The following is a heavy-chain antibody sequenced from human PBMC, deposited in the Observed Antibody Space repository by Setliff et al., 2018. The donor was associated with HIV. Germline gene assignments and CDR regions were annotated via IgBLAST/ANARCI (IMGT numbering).Heavy chain of an antibody. CDR3: ARHLVVPPTMPTFNVFDS. CDR1: GYSINSDYY. D-gene: IGHD2-2*01. V-gene: IGHV4-38-2*01. Sequence: SETLSLTCSVSGYSINSDYYWGWIRQSPGKGLQWIGHVYGSGSTSYNPSLKNRVVISVDRSEERFSLKMTSTTAADTALYYCARHLVVPPTMPTFNVFDSWGRGSLVTVSS. CDR2: VYGSGST. J-gene: IGHJ5*01.